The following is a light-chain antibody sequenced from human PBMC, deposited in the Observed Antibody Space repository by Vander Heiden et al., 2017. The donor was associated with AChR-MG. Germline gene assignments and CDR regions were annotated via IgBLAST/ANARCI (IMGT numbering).Light chain of an antibody. J-gene: IGKJ1*01. CDR2: GAS. V-gene: IGKV3-20*01. CDR3: QQDGSSGT. CDR1: QSVSSSY. Sequence: EIVLTQSPGTLSLSPGERATLSCRASQSVSSSYLAWYQQKPGQAPRLLIYGASSRANGIPDRFSGSGSGKDFTLTSSRLEHEDFAVYYWQQDGSSGTFGQGTKVEIK.